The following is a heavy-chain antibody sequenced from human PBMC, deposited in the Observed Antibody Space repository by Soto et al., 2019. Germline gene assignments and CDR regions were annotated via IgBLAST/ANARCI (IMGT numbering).Heavy chain of an antibody. CDR1: GGSISSGCYY. V-gene: IGHV4-31*03. J-gene: IGHJ5*02. CDR3: ARVGGINWFDP. D-gene: IGHD1-20*01. CDR2: IYYSGST. Sequence: QVQLQESGPGLVKPSQTLSLTCTVSGGSISSGCYYWSWIRQHPGKGLEWIGYIYYSGSTYYNPSLQSRVIISVDTSKNQFSLKLSSVAAAATAVYYCARVGGINWFDPWGQGTLVTVSS.